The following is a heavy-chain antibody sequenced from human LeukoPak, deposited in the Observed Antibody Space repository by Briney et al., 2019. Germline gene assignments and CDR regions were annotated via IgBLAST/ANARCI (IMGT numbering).Heavy chain of an antibody. CDR1: GGSISSGSYY. CDR2: IYTSGST. Sequence: SQTLSLTCTVSGGSISSGSYYWSWIRQPAGKGLEWIGRIYTSGSTNYNPSLKSRVTISVYTSKNQFSLKLSSVTAADTAGYYGGRGGGAYYDSSGYYPFDYWGQGTLVTVSS. V-gene: IGHV4-61*02. CDR3: GRGGGAYYDSSGYYPFDY. D-gene: IGHD3-22*01. J-gene: IGHJ4*02.